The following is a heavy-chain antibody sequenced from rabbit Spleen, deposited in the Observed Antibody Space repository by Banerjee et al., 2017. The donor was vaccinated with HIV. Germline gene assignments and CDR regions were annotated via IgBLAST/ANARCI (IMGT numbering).Heavy chain of an antibody. CDR2: IDIGSSGFT. CDR3: ARDTGSSFSSYGMDL. CDR1: GVSFSSSSY. D-gene: IGHD8-1*01. V-gene: IGHV1S40*01. Sequence: QSLEESGGDLVKPRASLTLTCTASGVSFSSSSYMCWVRQAPGKGLEWIACIDIGSSGFTYFATWAKGRFTCSKTSSTTVTLQMTSLTAADTATYFCARDTGSSFSSYGMDLWGPGTLVTVS. J-gene: IGHJ6*01.